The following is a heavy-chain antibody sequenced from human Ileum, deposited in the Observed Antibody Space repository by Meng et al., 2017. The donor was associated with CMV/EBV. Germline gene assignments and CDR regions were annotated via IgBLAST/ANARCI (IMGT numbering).Heavy chain of an antibody. Sequence: FSSYAISWVRQARGKGIEWMGGIIPILGIANYAQKFQGRVTITADKSTSTAYMELSSLRSEDMAVYYCASSHYDFWSGYHNYNWFDPWGQGTLVTVSS. CDR3: ASSHYDFWSGYHNYNWFDP. V-gene: IGHV1-69*10. J-gene: IGHJ5*02. CDR2: IIPILGIA. D-gene: IGHD3-3*01. CDR1: FSSYA.